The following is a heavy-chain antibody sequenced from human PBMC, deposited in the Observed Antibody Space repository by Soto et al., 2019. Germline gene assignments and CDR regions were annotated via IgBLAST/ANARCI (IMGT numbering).Heavy chain of an antibody. J-gene: IGHJ4*01. V-gene: IGHV3-53*01. D-gene: IGHD4-17*01. Sequence: GGSLRLSCAASGFAISSNYMTWVRQAPGKGLERVSILHTDLTSFYADSVKGRFAISRDNSKNTLYLQMNSLRVEDTAVYFCARVYGYLPSYFDYWGQGILVTVSS. CDR2: LHTDLTS. CDR1: GFAISSNY. CDR3: ARVYGYLPSYFDY.